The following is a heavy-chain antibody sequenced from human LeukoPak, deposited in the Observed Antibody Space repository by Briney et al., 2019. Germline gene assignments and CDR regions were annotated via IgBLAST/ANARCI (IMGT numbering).Heavy chain of an antibody. CDR3: ARKKTIHSDTSAFYY. CDR1: GLTFSSYW. D-gene: IGHD3-22*01. V-gene: IGHV3-74*01. Sequence: GGSLRLSCAASGLTFSSYWMHWVRQAPGKGLVWVSRINSDGSSTDYADSVKGRFTISRDNAKNTLYLQMNSLRAEDTAVYYCARKKTIHSDTSAFYYWGQGTLVTVSS. CDR2: INSDGSST. J-gene: IGHJ4*02.